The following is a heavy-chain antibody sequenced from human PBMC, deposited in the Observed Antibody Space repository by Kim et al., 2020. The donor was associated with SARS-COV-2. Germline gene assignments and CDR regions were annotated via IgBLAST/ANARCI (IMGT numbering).Heavy chain of an antibody. D-gene: IGHD3-10*01. J-gene: IGHJ4*02. CDR3: ARGRDGSGSYTPYYFDY. V-gene: IGHV4-34*01. Sequence: LKSRVTISVDTSKNQFSLKLSSVTAADTAVYYCARGRDGSGSYTPYYFDYWGQGTLVTVSS.